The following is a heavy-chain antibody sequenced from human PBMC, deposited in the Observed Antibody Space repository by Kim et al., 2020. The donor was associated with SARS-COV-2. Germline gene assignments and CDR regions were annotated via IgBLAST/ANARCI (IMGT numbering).Heavy chain of an antibody. CDR3: ARIYCGGDCYWYFDL. V-gene: IGHV1-69*04. J-gene: IGHJ2*01. CDR2: IIPILGIA. Sequence: SVKVSCKASGGTFSSYAISWVRQAPGQGLEWMGRIIPILGIANYAQKFQGRVTITADKSTSTAYMELSSLRSEDTAVYYCARIYCGGDCYWYFDLWGRGTLVTVSS. CDR1: GGTFSSYA. D-gene: IGHD2-21*02.